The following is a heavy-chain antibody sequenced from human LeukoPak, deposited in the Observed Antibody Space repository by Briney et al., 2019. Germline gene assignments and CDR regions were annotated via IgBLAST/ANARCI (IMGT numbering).Heavy chain of an antibody. CDR1: GYTFTSYG. CDR3: ARGPGGEWLLLQYYYYYGMDV. D-gene: IGHD3-22*01. V-gene: IGHV1-18*01. CDR2: ISAYNGNT. J-gene: IGHJ6*02. Sequence: GASVKVSCKASGYTFTSYGISWVRQAPGQGLEWMGWISAYNGNTNYAQKLQGRVTMTTDTSTSTAYMELRSLRSDDTAVYYCARGPGGEWLLLQYYYYYGMDVWGQGTTVTVSS.